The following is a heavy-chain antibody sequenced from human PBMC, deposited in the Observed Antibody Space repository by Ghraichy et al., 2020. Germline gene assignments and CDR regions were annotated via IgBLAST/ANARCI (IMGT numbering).Heavy chain of an antibody. CDR1: GFTFSSYA. Sequence: GESLNISCAASGFTFSSYAMSWVRQAPGKGLEWVSAISGSGGSTYYADSVKGRFTISRDNSKNTLYLQMNSLRAEDTAVYYCAKDPLDYGDYPQPNIDYWGQGTLVTVSS. CDR2: ISGSGGST. V-gene: IGHV3-23*01. CDR3: AKDPLDYGDYPQPNIDY. D-gene: IGHD4-17*01. J-gene: IGHJ4*02.